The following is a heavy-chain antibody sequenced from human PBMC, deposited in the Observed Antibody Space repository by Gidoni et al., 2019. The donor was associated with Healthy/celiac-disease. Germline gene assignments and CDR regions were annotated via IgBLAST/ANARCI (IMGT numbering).Heavy chain of an antibody. V-gene: IGHV3-33*01. D-gene: IGHD3-3*01. Sequence: QVQLVESGGGVVQPGRSLRLSCAASGFTFSSYGMHWVRQAPGKGLEWVAVIWYDGSNKYYADSVKGRFTISRDNSKNTLYLQMNSLRAEDTAVYYCARDPNSFTYDFSGDYWGQGTLVTVSS. CDR2: IWYDGSNK. J-gene: IGHJ4*02. CDR3: ARDPNSFTYDFSGDY. CDR1: GFTFSSYG.